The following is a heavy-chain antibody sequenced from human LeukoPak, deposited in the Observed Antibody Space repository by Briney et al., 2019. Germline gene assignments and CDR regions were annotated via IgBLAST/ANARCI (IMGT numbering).Heavy chain of an antibody. CDR3: ARDYSSVPEY. J-gene: IGHJ4*02. V-gene: IGHV3-74*01. CDR2: IKPDGSYT. CDR1: GFTFSSYA. D-gene: IGHD6-19*01. Sequence: PGGSLRLSCAASGFTFSSYAMSWVRQAPGKGMVWVSRIKPDGSYTSYADFVKGRFTTSRDNAKNTLYLQLSSLRAEDTAVYYCARDYSSVPEYWGQGTLVTVSS.